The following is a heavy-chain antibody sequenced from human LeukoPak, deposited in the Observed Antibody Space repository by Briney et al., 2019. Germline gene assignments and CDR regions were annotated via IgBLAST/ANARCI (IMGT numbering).Heavy chain of an antibody. CDR3: ARASTDILTGYPGIFWFDP. CDR1: GGSISSYF. J-gene: IGHJ5*02. CDR2: IYTSGST. V-gene: IGHV4-4*07. Sequence: SETLSLTCTVSGGSISSYFWSWIRQPAGKGLEWIGRIYTSGSTNYNPSLKSRVTMSVDTSKNQFSLKLSSVTAADTAVYYCARASTDILTGYPGIFWFDPWGQGTLVTVSS. D-gene: IGHD3-9*01.